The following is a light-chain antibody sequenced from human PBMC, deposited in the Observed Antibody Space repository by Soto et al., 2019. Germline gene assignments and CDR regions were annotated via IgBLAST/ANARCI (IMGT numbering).Light chain of an antibody. CDR2: GAS. V-gene: IGKV3-20*01. J-gene: IGKJ4*01. Sequence: EIVLTQSPGTLSLSPGERATLSCRASQSVSSSYLSWYQHNPGQAPRLLLFGASSRATGIPDRFSGSGSGTDFTLAISSPQPEDFAVYYCQQYGSSPLTFGGGTKVEIK. CDR3: QQYGSSPLT. CDR1: QSVSSSY.